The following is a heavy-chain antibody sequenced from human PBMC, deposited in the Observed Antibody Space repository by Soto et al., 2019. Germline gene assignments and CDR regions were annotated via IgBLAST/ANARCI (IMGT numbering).Heavy chain of an antibody. J-gene: IGHJ3*01. CDR2: ISDAAGSA. CDR1: GFTFSSYA. CDR3: ARPYGGKIGDAPDL. V-gene: IGHV3-23*01. Sequence: GGSLRLSCVASGFTFSSYAMSWVRQVPGKGLEWVSTISDAAGSAYYVDSVKGRFTISRGNSKKTLYLQMNSLRAEDSAVYYCARPYGGKIGDAPDLWGPGTMVTVSS. D-gene: IGHD4-17*01.